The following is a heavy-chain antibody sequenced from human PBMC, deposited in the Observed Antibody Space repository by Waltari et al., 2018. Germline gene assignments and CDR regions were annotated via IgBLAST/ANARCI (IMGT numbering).Heavy chain of an antibody. CDR1: GFSLSTSGVG. V-gene: IGHV2-5*01. Sequence: QITLKESGPTLVKPTQTLTLTCTFSGFSLSTSGVGVGWISQPPGKALEWLALSYWNDDNRYSPPLNSRLTITMDTSKNQVVHTMTNMVPADTATYYCAHRQGGPRRYDSSGYYPYWGQGTLVTVSS. D-gene: IGHD3-22*01. J-gene: IGHJ4*02. CDR3: AHRQGGPRRYDSSGYYPY. CDR2: SYWNDDN.